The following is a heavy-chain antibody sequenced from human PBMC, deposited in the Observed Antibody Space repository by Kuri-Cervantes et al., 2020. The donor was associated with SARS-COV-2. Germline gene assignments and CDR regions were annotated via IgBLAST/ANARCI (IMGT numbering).Heavy chain of an antibody. CDR2: ISGSGGST. Sequence: GESLKISCAASGFTFSSYAMSWVRQAPGKGLEWVSAISGSGGSTYYADSVKGRFTISRDNSKNTLYLQMNSLRAEDTAVYYRASYYDSSGYYYYYYMDVWGKGTTVTVSS. CDR3: ASYYDSSGYYYYYYMDV. J-gene: IGHJ6*03. V-gene: IGHV3-23*01. CDR1: GFTFSSYA. D-gene: IGHD3-22*01.